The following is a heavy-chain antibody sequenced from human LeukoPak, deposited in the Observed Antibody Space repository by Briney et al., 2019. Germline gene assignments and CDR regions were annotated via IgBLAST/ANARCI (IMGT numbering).Heavy chain of an antibody. CDR3: ARGGYAYGYHY. J-gene: IGHJ4*02. V-gene: IGHV3-48*03. CDR1: GFXFSSYE. Sequence: GGSLRLSCAASGFXFSSYEINWVRQAPGRGLEWLSYITSSGSTIYYADSVKGRFTISRDNAKNSLYLHMNSLRAEDTAVYYCARGGYAYGYHYWGQGTLVTVSS. CDR2: ITSSGSTI. D-gene: IGHD5-18*01.